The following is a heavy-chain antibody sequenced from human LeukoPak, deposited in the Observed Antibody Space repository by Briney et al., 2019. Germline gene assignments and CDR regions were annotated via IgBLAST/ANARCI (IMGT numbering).Heavy chain of an antibody. CDR3: AKSALADYLAAAGNRYYYYYMDV. Sequence: GGSLRLSCAVSGFTFSSYWMHWVRQAPGKGLEWVAFIRYDGSNKYYADSVKGRFTISRDNSKNTLYLQMNSLRAEDTAVYYCAKSALADYLAAAGNRYYYYYMDVWGKGTTVTISS. D-gene: IGHD6-13*01. V-gene: IGHV3-30*02. CDR2: IRYDGSNK. CDR1: GFTFSSYW. J-gene: IGHJ6*03.